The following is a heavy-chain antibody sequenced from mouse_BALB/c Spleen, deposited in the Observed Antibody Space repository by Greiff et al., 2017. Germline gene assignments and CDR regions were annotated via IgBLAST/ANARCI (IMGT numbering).Heavy chain of an antibody. D-gene: IGHD1-1*01. V-gene: IGHV1-54*03. CDR3: ARGITTVAY. J-gene: IGHJ3*01. CDR1: GYAFTNYL. CDR2: INPGSGGT. Sequence: VQLQQSGAELVRPGTSVKVSCKASGYAFTNYLIEWVKQRPGQGLEWIGVINPGSGGTNYNEKFKGKATLTADKSSSTAYMQLSSLTSDDSAVYFCARGITTVAYWGQGTLVTVSA.